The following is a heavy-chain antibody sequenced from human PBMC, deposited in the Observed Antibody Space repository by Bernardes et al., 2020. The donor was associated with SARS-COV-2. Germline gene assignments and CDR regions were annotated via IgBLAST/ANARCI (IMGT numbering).Heavy chain of an antibody. V-gene: IGHV4-59*11. CDR2: VYFTGNT. CDR3: ARDVFLGSSWDQSYYGMDV. Sequence: TLSLTCTVSGGPIGSHYWSWIRQSPGKGLEWIGNVYFTGNTNHNPSLRSRAIIGIDTSKSQFSLRLNSVTAADAAVYYCARDVFLGSSWDQSYYGMDVWGQGTTVTVSS. J-gene: IGHJ6*02. D-gene: IGHD6-13*01. CDR1: GGPIGSHY.